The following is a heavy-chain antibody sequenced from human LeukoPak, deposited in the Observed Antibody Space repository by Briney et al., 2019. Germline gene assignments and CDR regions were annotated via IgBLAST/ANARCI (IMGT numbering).Heavy chain of an antibody. CDR3: ARDYSAPIAVAQGADAFDI. J-gene: IGHJ3*02. V-gene: IGHV3-48*01. Sequence: RAGGSLRLSCAASGFTFSSYSMNWVRQAPGKGLEWVSYISSSSSTIYYADSVKGRFTISRDNAKNSLYLQMNSLRAEDTAVYYCARDYSAPIAVAQGADAFDIWGQGTMVTVSS. D-gene: IGHD6-19*01. CDR1: GFTFSSYS. CDR2: ISSSSSTI.